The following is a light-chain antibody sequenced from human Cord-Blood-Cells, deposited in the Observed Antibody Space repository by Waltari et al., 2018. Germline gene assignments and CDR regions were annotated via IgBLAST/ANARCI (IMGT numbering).Light chain of an antibody. J-gene: IGKJ2*01. CDR2: DAS. Sequence: EIVLTQSPATLSLSPGERATLSCGASQSVSRSYLAWYQQNPGLAPRLLIYDASSSATGIPDRFSGSGSGTDFTLTISRLEPEDFAVYYCQQYGSSPYTFGQGTKLEIK. CDR3: QQYGSSPYT. CDR1: QSVSRSY. V-gene: IGKV3D-20*01.